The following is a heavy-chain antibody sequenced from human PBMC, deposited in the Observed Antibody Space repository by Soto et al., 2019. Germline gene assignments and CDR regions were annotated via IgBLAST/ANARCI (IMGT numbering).Heavy chain of an antibody. Sequence: EVQLLESGGGLVQPGGSLRLSCAASGFTFVNYAMNWVRQAPGKGLEWVATLSGSGTSTYYADSVKGRFTISRDNSRNTLYLQMNSLRAEDTAVYYCAKGTSNGGWVNTFDCWGQGTLVTVSS. CDR2: LSGSGTST. V-gene: IGHV3-23*01. D-gene: IGHD6-19*01. CDR3: AKGTSNGGWVNTFDC. CDR1: GFTFVNYA. J-gene: IGHJ4*02.